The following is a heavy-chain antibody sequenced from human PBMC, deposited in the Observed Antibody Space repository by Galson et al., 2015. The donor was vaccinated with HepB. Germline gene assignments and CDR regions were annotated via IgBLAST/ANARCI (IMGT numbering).Heavy chain of an antibody. CDR1: GSTFTSYY. V-gene: IGHV1-46*01. CDR2: INPSGGST. CDR3: ARGGVGQQLVLGWFDP. D-gene: IGHD6-13*01. Sequence: SVTVSCKASGSTFTSYYMHWVRQAPGQGLEWMGIINPSGGSTSYAQKFQGRVTMTRDTSTSTVYMELSSLRSEDTAVYYCARGGVGQQLVLGWFDPWGQGTLVTVSS. J-gene: IGHJ5*02.